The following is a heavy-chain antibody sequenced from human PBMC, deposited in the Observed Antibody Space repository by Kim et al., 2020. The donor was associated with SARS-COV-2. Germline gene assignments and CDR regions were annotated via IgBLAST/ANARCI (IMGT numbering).Heavy chain of an antibody. CDR2: LNAGNGFT. CDR1: GYTFSRLG. CDR3: ARGPGLGDMGGGGFDI. Sequence: ASVKVSCKASGYTFSRLGLHWLRQAPGQSLEWMGWLNAGNGFTEYSQKFQDRVAITRDTSASTMYMELSSLRYEDTAIYFCARGPGLGDMGGGGFDIWGQGTKVTVAS. D-gene: IGHD3-16*01. V-gene: IGHV1-3*01. J-gene: IGHJ3*02.